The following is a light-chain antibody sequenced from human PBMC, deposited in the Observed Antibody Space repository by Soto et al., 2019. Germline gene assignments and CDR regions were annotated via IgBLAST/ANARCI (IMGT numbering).Light chain of an antibody. Sequence: EIVLTQSPGTLSLSPGERATISCRASQSVSSNYLAWYQQKPGQAPRLLIYAASNRASGIPDRFGGSGSGTDFTLPVSRLEPEDFAVYYCQQCGSAPWTFGQGTKVEI. CDR2: AAS. CDR1: QSVSSNY. J-gene: IGKJ1*01. V-gene: IGKV3-20*01. CDR3: QQCGSAPWT.